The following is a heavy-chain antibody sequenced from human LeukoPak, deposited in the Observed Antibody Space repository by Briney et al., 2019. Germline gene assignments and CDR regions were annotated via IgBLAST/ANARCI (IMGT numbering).Heavy chain of an antibody. Sequence: SQTLSLTCAISGDGVSSISVSWNWVRQSPSRGLEYLGRTRYRSTWNTFYSLSVQGRITINADTSRNQVSLLLNSVTPEDTALYYCVRDFNWAFDYWGQGTLVSVSS. J-gene: IGHJ4*02. CDR3: VRDFNWAFDY. V-gene: IGHV6-1*01. CDR1: GDGVSSISVS. CDR2: TRYRSTWNT. D-gene: IGHD7-27*01.